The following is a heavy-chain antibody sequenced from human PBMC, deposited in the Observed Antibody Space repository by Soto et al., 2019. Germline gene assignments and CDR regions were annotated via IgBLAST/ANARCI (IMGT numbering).Heavy chain of an antibody. J-gene: IGHJ3*02. D-gene: IGHD2-8*02. CDR1: GFTFSNYA. CDR3: AKATATGGGAFDI. CDR2: ISGGGAAP. V-gene: IGHV3-23*01. Sequence: GGSLRLSCEASGFTFSNYAMSWVRQAPGKGLEWVSAISGGGAAPYYVDSVKGRFTISRDNIKITLYLQMNNLRAEDTGVYYCAKATATGGGAFDICGQGTMVTVSS.